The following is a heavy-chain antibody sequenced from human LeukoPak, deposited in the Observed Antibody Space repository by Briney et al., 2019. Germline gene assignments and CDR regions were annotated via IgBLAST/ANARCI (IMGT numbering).Heavy chain of an antibody. CDR3: ARGGLLWFGGPWRWFDP. D-gene: IGHD3-10*01. V-gene: IGHV1-3*01. CDR1: GYTFTSYA. J-gene: IGHJ5*02. CDR2: INAGNGNT. Sequence: ASVKVSCKASGYTFTSYAMHWVRQAPGQRLEWMGWINAGNGNTKYSQKFQGRVTITRDTSASTAYMELSSLRSEDTAVYYRARGGLLWFGGPWRWFDPWGQGTLVTVSS.